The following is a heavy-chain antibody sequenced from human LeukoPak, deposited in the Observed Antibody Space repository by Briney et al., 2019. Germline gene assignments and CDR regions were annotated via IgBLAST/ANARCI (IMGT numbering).Heavy chain of an antibody. Sequence: GASVKVSCKASGYTFTSYAMHWVRQAPGQRLEWMGWINAGNGNTKYSQKFQGRVTMTRDTSTSTVYMELSSLRSEDTAVYYCARGQSGYDFWSGYPDFDYWGQGTLVTVSS. CDR3: ARGQSGYDFWSGYPDFDY. V-gene: IGHV1-3*01. D-gene: IGHD3-3*01. CDR2: INAGNGNT. CDR1: GYTFTSYA. J-gene: IGHJ4*02.